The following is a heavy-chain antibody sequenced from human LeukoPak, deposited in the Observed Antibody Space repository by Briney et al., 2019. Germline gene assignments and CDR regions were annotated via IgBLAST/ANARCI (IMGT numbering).Heavy chain of an antibody. J-gene: IGHJ5*02. Sequence: NSSETLSLTCAVYGGSFSGYYWSWIRQPPGKGLEWIGEINHSGSTNFNPSLKSRVTISVDTSKNQFSLKLSSVTAADTAVYYCAGIAVAVETYNWFDPWGQGTLVTVSS. D-gene: IGHD6-19*01. V-gene: IGHV4-34*01. CDR1: GGSFSGYY. CDR3: AGIAVAVETYNWFDP. CDR2: INHSGST.